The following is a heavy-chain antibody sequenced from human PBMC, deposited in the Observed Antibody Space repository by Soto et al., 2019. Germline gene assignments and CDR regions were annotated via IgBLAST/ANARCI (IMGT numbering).Heavy chain of an antibody. V-gene: IGHV3-74*01. CDR1: GFTFSSYW. D-gene: IGHD3-10*01. Sequence: EVQLVESGGGLVQPGGSLRLSCAASGFTFSSYWMHWVRQAPGKGLEWVSRINSDSSSTNYADSVKGRFTITRDNAKNTLYLQMNSLRAEDTAVYYCAKDRMGAGVRGYFDYWGQGTLVTVSS. CDR3: AKDRMGAGVRGYFDY. J-gene: IGHJ4*02. CDR2: INSDSSST.